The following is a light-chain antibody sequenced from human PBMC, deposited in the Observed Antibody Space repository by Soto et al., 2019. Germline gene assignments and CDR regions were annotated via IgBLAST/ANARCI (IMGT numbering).Light chain of an antibody. V-gene: IGLV2-14*01. Sequence: QSALTQPASVSGSPGQSITIACTGTSSDIGGYNFVSWYQQHPGKAPKLLIYDVGNRPSGVSNRFSGSKSGNTASLTISGPQAEDEAHYYCNSYRTVSTYVFGPGTKLIVL. J-gene: IGLJ1*01. CDR3: NSYRTVSTYV. CDR1: SSDIGGYNF. CDR2: DVG.